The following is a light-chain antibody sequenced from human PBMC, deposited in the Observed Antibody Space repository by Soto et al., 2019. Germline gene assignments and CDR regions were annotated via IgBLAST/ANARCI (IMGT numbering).Light chain of an antibody. CDR2: DAP. J-gene: IGKJ4*01. Sequence: GLNQPPGTLSMSPGETATLSCRASQTVRNNYLAWYQQKPGQAPRLLIYDAPSRATGIPDRFSGGGSGTDFTLTISRLEPEDFAVYYCQQFSSYPLTFGGGAKVDIK. V-gene: IGKV3-20*01. CDR1: QTVRNNY. CDR3: QQFSSYPLT.